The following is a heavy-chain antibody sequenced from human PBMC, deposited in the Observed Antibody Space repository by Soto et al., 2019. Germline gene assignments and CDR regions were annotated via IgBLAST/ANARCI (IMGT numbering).Heavy chain of an antibody. J-gene: IGHJ6*02. CDR2: INLNTGGS. V-gene: IGHV1-2*02. CDR3: ARGTLAVTAPADVFDYSMDV. Sequence: QVQLVQSGAEVRKPGASVKVSCKASGYTFSNYFIHWVRQAPGHGLKSLGWINLNTGGSISAQSFRGRVAMTGDTSMSTAFMELSSLTTDDTAIYFCARGTLAVTAPADVFDYSMDVWGQGTTVTVS. CDR1: GYTFSNYF. D-gene: IGHD6-19*01.